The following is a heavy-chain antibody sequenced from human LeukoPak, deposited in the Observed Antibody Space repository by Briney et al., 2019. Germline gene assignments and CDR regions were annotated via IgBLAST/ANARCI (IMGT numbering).Heavy chain of an antibody. CDR2: IYYSGST. D-gene: IGHD3-10*01. Sequence: SETLSLTCTVSGYSISSGYYWGWIRQPPGKGLEWIGSIYYSGSTYYNPSLKSRVTISVDTSKNQFSLKLSSVTAADTAVYYCARQSPGSTFDPWGQGTLVTVSS. CDR3: ARQSPGSTFDP. CDR1: GYSISSGYY. J-gene: IGHJ5*02. V-gene: IGHV4-38-2*02.